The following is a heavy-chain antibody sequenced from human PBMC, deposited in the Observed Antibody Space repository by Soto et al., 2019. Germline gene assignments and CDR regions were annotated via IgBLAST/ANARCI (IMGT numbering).Heavy chain of an antibody. CDR1: GYSFDSYA. CDR2: IGSGDT. J-gene: IGHJ3*01. CDR3: AGEKYPYGFDL. Sequence: HVQLVQSGATQEKPGASVKVSCEAFGYSFDSYAYSWVRQAPGQGLEWMGRIGSGDTNYAQKLQGRVTMTTDTSTNTSYMEVRSLRYDDTALYEGAGEKYPYGFDLWGQWTMVTVSS. D-gene: IGHD2-2*01. V-gene: IGHV1-18*01.